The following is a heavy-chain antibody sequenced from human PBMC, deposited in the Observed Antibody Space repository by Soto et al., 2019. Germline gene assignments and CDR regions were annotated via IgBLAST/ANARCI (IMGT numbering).Heavy chain of an antibody. J-gene: IGHJ6*02. V-gene: IGHV1-69*01. CDR1: GGTFSSYA. D-gene: IGHD3-3*01. Sequence: QVQLVQSGEEVKKPGSSVKVSCKASGGTFSSYAISWVRQAPGQGLEWMGGIIPIYGTAYYAQKFQGRVTITADESTSTAYMELSSLRSEDTAVYYCARHFRNYDFWSGYDYYGMEVWGQGTTVTVSS. CDR2: IIPIYGTA. CDR3: ARHFRNYDFWSGYDYYGMEV.